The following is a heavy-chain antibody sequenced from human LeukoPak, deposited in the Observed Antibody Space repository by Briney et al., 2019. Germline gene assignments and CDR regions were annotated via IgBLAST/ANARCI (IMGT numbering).Heavy chain of an antibody. D-gene: IGHD3-22*01. V-gene: IGHV3-33*08. CDR3: ARDRSYYDSSGYSRDY. Sequence: PGGSLRLSCAASGFTFSDYYMSWIRQAPGKGLEWVAFIGYDGNNKYYADSVKGRFTISRDNAKNSLYLQMNSLRAEDTAVYYCARDRSYYDSSGYSRDYWGQGTLVTVSS. CDR2: IGYDGNNK. CDR1: GFTFSDYY. J-gene: IGHJ4*02.